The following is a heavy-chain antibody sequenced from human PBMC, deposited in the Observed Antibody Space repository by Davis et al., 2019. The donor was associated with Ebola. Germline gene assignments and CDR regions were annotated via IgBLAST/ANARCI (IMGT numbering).Heavy chain of an antibody. CDR1: GISISPYY. CDR3: ATLYCSGGSCYSY. Sequence: PSETLSLTCTVSGISISPYYWSWIRQPAGKGLEWIGRVSTNGNTNYNPSLKSRVTMSGDSSKNQFSLRLSSVTAADTAVYYCATLYCSGGSCYSYWGQGTLVIVSS. D-gene: IGHD2-15*01. V-gene: IGHV4-4*07. J-gene: IGHJ4*02. CDR2: VSTNGNT.